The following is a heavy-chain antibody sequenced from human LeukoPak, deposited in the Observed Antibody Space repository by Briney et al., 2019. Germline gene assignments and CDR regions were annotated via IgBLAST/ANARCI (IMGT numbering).Heavy chain of an antibody. CDR2: ISGSGGST. CDR3: AKGGRMLDP. V-gene: IGHV3-23*01. J-gene: IGHJ5*02. D-gene: IGHD3-16*01. Sequence: GGSLRLSCAASGFTFSSYEMNWVRQAPGKGLEWVSAISGSGGSTYYADSVKGRFTISRDNAKNTVNLQMNSLRAEDTAVYYCAKGGRMLDPWGQGTLVTVSS. CDR1: GFTFSSYE.